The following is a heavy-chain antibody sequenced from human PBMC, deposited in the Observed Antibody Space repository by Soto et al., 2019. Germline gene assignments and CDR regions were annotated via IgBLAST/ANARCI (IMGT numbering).Heavy chain of an antibody. V-gene: IGHV3-30*18. CDR2: ISYDGSNK. CDR1: GFTFSSYG. Sequence: GESLKISCAASGFTFSSYGMHWVRQAPGKGLEWVAVISYDGSNKYYADSVKGRFTISRDNSKNTLYLQMNSLRAEDTAVYYCAKNALGYYYGMDVWGQGTTVTVSS. J-gene: IGHJ6*02. CDR3: AKNALGYYYGMDV. D-gene: IGHD3-16*01.